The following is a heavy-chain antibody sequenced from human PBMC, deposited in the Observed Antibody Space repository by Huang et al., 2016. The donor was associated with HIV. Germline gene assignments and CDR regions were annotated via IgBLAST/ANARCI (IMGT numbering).Heavy chain of an antibody. CDR1: GGSINTGRYY. J-gene: IGHJ2*01. CDR2: LYYTGKR. D-gene: IGHD3-3*01. CDR3: ARNHDFWRGRMFAISYFDV. Sequence: QMRFQESGPGLVKPSGTLSLTCNVSGGSINTGRYYWGWIRQPPGKGLEWVGSLYYTGKRHYESSRKGRLTMSADTSKNQFSLNLSSVTAADTAIYYCARNHDFWRGRMFAISYFDVWGRGTLVTVAS. V-gene: IGHV4-39*01.